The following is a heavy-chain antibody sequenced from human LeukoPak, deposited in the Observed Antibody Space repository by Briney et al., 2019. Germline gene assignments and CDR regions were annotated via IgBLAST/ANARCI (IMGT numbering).Heavy chain of an antibody. CDR2: VYYSGTT. D-gene: IGHD2-8*01. Sequence: SETLSLTCSVSGGSISLSYYYWGWIRQPPGKALEWIGSVYYSGTTSYNPSLKSRVTISVDMSKNHFSLRLSSVTAADTAMYYCARVCTGPKLHYFDYWGQGTLVTVSS. CDR1: GGSISLSYYY. CDR3: ARVCTGPKLHYFDY. V-gene: IGHV4-39*07. J-gene: IGHJ4*02.